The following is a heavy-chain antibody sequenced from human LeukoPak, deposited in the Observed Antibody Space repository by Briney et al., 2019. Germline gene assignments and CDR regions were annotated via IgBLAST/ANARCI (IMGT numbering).Heavy chain of an antibody. J-gene: IGHJ3*02. CDR3: AHSRAWSGYYPNAFDI. CDR1: GGSFSGYY. CDR2: INHSGST. V-gene: IGHV4-34*01. Sequence: PSETLSLTCAVYGGSFSGYYWNWIRQPPGKGLGWIGEINHSGSTNYNPSLKSRVTISVDTSKNQFSLKLSSVTAADTAVYYCAHSRAWSGYYPNAFDIWGQGTMVTVSS. D-gene: IGHD3-3*01.